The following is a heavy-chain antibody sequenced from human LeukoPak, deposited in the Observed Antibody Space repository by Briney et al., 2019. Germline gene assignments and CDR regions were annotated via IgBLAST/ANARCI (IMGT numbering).Heavy chain of an antibody. CDR2: INHSGST. J-gene: IGHJ6*02. CDR3: ARDVKSHVRRVAYSSSASYYYGMDV. V-gene: IGHV4-34*01. Sequence: PSETLSLTCAVYGGSFSGYYWSWIRQPPGKGLEWIGEINHSGSTNYNPSLKSRVTISVDTSKNQFSLKLSSVTAADTAVYYCARDVKSHVRRVAYSSSASYYYGMDVWGQGTTVTVSS. CDR1: GGSFSGYY. D-gene: IGHD6-6*01.